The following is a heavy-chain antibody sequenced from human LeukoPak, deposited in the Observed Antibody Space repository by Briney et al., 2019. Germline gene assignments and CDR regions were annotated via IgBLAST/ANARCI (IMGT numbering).Heavy chain of an antibody. J-gene: IGHJ3*02. D-gene: IGHD3-10*01. Sequence: GGSLRLSCAASGFTFSSYSMNWVRQAPGKGLEWVSSISSSSSYIYYADSVKGRFTISRDNAKNSLYLQMNGLRAEDTAVYYCARVLPSGHAFDIWGQGTMVTVSS. CDR1: GFTFSSYS. CDR2: ISSSSSYI. V-gene: IGHV3-21*01. CDR3: ARVLPSGHAFDI.